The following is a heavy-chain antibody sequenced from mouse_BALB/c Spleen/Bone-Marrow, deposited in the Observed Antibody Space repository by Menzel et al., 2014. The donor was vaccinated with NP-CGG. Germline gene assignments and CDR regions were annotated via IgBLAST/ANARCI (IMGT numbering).Heavy chain of an antibody. J-gene: IGHJ2*01. CDR1: GFTFSSYA. CDR3: ARGGFRGLDY. Sequence: EVHLVESGGGLVKPGGSLKLSCAASGFTFSSYAMSWVRQTPEKRLEWVASISSGGSTYYPDSVKGRFTISRDNARNILYLQMSSLRSVDTAMYYCARGGFRGLDYWGQGTTLTVSS. CDR2: ISSGGST. V-gene: IGHV5-6-5*01.